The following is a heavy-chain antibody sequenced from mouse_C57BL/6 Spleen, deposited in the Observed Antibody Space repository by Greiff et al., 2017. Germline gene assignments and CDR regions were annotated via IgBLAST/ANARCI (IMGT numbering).Heavy chain of an antibody. V-gene: IGHV14-4*01. CDR3: TTPRGY. CDR2: IDPENGDT. Sequence: EVMLVESGAELVRPGASVKLSCTASGFNIKDDYMHWVKQRPEQGLEWIGWIDPENGDTEYASKFQGKATITADTSSNTAYLQLSSLTSEDTAVYYCTTPRGYWGQGTTLTVSS. CDR1: GFNIKDDY. J-gene: IGHJ2*01.